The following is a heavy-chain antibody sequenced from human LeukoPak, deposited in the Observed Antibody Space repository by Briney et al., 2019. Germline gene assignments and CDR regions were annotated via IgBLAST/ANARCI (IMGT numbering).Heavy chain of an antibody. J-gene: IGHJ6*03. CDR1: GFTFSSYE. D-gene: IGHD3-3*01. V-gene: IGHV3-48*03. CDR2: ISSSGSTI. CDR3: ARAPYTIFGAMDV. Sequence: HPGGSLRLSCAASGFTFSSYEMNWVRQAPGKGLEWVSYISSSGSTIYYADSVKGRFTISRDNAKNSLYLQMNSLRAEDTAVYYRARAPYTIFGAMDVWGKGTTVTVSS.